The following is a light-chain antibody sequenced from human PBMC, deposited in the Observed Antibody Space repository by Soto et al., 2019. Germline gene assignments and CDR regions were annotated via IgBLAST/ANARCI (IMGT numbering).Light chain of an antibody. CDR1: SSNIGTNY. CDR2: DND. J-gene: IGLJ2*01. CDR3: GTCDSILSAWV. Sequence: QSVLTQPPSVSAAPGQKVTISCTGSSSNIGTNYVSWYHQLPRTTPKLLIYDNDKRPSGMPDRFSGSRSGASATVGITGLQAGDEADYYCGTCDSILSAWVFGGGTKLTVL. V-gene: IGLV1-51*01.